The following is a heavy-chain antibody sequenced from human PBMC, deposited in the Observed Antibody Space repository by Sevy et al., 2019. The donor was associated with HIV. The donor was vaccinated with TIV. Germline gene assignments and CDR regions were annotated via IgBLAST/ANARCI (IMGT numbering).Heavy chain of an antibody. J-gene: IGHJ4*02. Sequence: GGSLRLSCAASGFTFSDYYMNWVRQAPGKGLEWVSSISSRSSYIHYADSVRGRFTISSDNAKNSLYLQMNSLRVDDTAVYFCARDGGCSSTSCLLYFDSWGQGALVTVSS. D-gene: IGHD2-2*01. V-gene: IGHV3-21*01. CDR1: GFTFSDYY. CDR3: ARDGGCSSTSCLLYFDS. CDR2: ISSRSSYI.